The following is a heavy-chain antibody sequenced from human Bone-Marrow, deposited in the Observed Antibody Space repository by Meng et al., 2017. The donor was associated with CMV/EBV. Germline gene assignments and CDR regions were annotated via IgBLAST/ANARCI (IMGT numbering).Heavy chain of an antibody. CDR2: TKTKTYNYNT. CDR3: GRDSMQGGGFDY. Sequence: GGSLRFSCAASGFTFSDHYMDWFRQAPGKGLQWISRTKTKTYNYNTQYAASVEGRFTVSRDDSKNSLYLQMNSLKTDDTAVYYCGRDSMQGGGFDYWGPGSLVTVSS. V-gene: IGHV3-72*01. J-gene: IGHJ4*02. CDR1: GFTFSDHY. D-gene: IGHD3-10*01.